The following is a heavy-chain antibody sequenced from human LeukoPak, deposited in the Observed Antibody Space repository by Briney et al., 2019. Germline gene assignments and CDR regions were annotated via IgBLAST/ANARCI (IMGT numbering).Heavy chain of an antibody. CDR3: VTEGYCTSDSCYVH. Sequence: SVKVSCKASGGTFSSYAFCWVRQAPGQGLEWMGGIIPIFATPNYAQKFQGRVTITADPSRATAYMELASLRSEDTAMYYCVTEGYCTSDSCYVHWGQGTLVTVSS. CDR1: GGTFSSYA. J-gene: IGHJ4*02. D-gene: IGHD2-2*01. V-gene: IGHV1-69*13. CDR2: IIPIFATP.